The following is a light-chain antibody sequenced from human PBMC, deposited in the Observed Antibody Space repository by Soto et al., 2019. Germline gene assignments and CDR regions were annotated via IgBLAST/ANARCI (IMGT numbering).Light chain of an antibody. V-gene: IGKV2D-29*01. CDR3: VQPVQVPGT. CDR1: QSLLYSDGKTY. Sequence: IVMTQTPLSLSVTPGQPASISCKSGQSLLYSDGKTYLSWYLQKPGQPPQLLIYEVSNRFSGVPDRFGGRGSGTDSTLNISGVEAGDVGFYYGVQPVQVPGTFGKGPRVE. CDR2: EVS. J-gene: IGKJ1*01.